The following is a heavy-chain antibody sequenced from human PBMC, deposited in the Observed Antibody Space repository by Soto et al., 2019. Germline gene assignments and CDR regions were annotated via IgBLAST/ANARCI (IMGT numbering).Heavy chain of an antibody. D-gene: IGHD2-2*03. CDR1: GGTFSNYA. CDR3: ARALLGYCSSTSCSPFDP. V-gene: IGHV1-69*01. J-gene: IGHJ5*02. CDR2: IIPIFGTA. Sequence: QVQLVQSGAEVKKPGSSVKVSCKASGGTFSNYAISWVRQAPGQGLEWMGGIIPIFGTANYAQKFQGRVTITADEFTSTAYMELSSLRSEDTAMYYCARALLGYCSSTSCSPFDPWGQGTLVTVSS.